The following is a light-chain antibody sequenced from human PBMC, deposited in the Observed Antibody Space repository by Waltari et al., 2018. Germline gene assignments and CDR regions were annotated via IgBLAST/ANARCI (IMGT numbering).Light chain of an antibody. J-gene: IGKJ1*01. CDR3: QQYLSTPPT. CDR2: WAS. CDR1: QSVLYSSNNKNY. V-gene: IGKV4-1*01. Sequence: DIVMIQSPDSLAVSLGERATINCESSQSVLYSSNNKNYLAWYQQKPGQPPKLLIYWASTRESGVPDRFSGSGSGTDFTLTISSLQAEDVAVYYCQQYLSTPPTFGQGTKVEIK.